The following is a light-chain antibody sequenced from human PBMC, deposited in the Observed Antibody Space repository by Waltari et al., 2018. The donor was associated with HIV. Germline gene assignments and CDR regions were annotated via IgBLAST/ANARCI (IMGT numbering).Light chain of an antibody. CDR2: DNN. CDR1: SSNIGNNY. Sequence: QSVLTQPPSVSAAPGQKVTISCSGSSSNIGNNYVSWYQPLPGTAPKLLIYDNNKRASGIPDRFSGSKSGTAATLGITGLQTGDEADYYCGTWDSSLSAGGVFGGGTKLTVL. V-gene: IGLV1-51*01. CDR3: GTWDSSLSAGGV. J-gene: IGLJ2*01.